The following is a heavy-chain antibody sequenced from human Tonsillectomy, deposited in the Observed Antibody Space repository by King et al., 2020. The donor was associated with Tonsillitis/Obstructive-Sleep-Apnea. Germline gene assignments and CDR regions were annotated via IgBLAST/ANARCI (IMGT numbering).Heavy chain of an antibody. V-gene: IGHV3-23*04. J-gene: IGHJ6*03. CDR1: GFRFNSHA. CDR2: ISGAGSST. D-gene: IGHD3-10*01. CDR3: ANGSGYYGYYYYYMDV. Sequence: VQLVESGGGLVQPGKSLTLSCAASGFRFNSHAMSWVRQAPGKGPEWVSGISGAGSSTYYADSVKGRFTIFKDNSENTLYLEMNSLRTEDTAVYYCANGSGYYGYYYYYMDVWGRGTTVTVS.